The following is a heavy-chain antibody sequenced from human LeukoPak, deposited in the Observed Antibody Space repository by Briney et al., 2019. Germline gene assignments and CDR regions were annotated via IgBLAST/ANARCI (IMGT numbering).Heavy chain of an antibody. CDR1: GITFSSYT. V-gene: IGHV3-21*04. CDR2: ISSSSSYI. Sequence: GGSLRLSCAASGITFSSYTMIWVRQAPGKGLEWVSSISSSSSYIYYAGSVKGRFTISRDNAKNSLYLQMNSLRAEDTALYYCAKDIGSSGPDAFDIWGQGTMVTVSS. D-gene: IGHD3-22*01. J-gene: IGHJ3*02. CDR3: AKDIGSSGPDAFDI.